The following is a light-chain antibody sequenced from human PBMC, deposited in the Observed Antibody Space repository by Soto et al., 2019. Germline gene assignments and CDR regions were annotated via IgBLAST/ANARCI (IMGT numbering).Light chain of an antibody. V-gene: IGLV1-47*01. CDR3: ATWDASLNGGYF. CDR1: TSNIGSNY. Sequence: QSVLTQPPSASGTPGHGVTISCSGSTSNIGSNYVYWYQQLPGTAPKLLIYRNNQRPSGVPDRFSGSKSGTSASLAISGLRSDDEADYFCATWDASLNGGYFFGNGKKVTVL. J-gene: IGLJ1*01. CDR2: RNN.